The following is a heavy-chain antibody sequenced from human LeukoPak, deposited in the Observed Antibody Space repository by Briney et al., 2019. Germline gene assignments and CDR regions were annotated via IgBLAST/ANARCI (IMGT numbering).Heavy chain of an antibody. CDR2: IKPDGSEK. J-gene: IGHJ4*02. V-gene: IGHV3-7*01. CDR3: ARNFRWLQLDF. CDR1: GFTFINSW. Sequence: PGGSLRLSCAASGFTFINSWMIWVRQAPGKGLGWVAGIKPDGSEKYYVDSVKGRFTVSRDNAKSSLYLQMNSLRAEDTAVYYCARNFRWLQLDFWGRGTLLTVSS. D-gene: IGHD5-24*01.